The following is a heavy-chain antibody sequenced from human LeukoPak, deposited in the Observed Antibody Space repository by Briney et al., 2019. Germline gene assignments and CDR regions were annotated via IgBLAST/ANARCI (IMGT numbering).Heavy chain of an antibody. V-gene: IGHV4-38-2*02. J-gene: IGHJ5*02. CDR1: GYSISSGYY. CDR2: IYHSGST. Sequence: PSETLSLPCTVSGYSISSGYYWGWIRQPPGKGLGWIGNIYHSGSTYYNPSLQSRVTISVHTSKNQFSLKLSSVTAADTAVYYCARDRGLLPAQYNWFDPWGQGTLVTVSS. D-gene: IGHD3-22*01. CDR3: ARDRGLLPAQYNWFDP.